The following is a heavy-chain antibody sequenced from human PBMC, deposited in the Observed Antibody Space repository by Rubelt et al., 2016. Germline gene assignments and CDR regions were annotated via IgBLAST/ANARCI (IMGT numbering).Heavy chain of an antibody. V-gene: IGHV5-10-1*04. D-gene: IGHD2-2*01. CDR1: GYSFTSYW. CDR2: IDPSDSYT. J-gene: IGHJ3*02. Sequence: EVQLVQSGAEVKKPGESLRISCKGSGYSFTSYWISWVRQMPGKGLAWMGRIDPSDSYTNYSPAFQGRVTISADKSISTAYLQWSNLKASDTAMYYCARQWGSTSSDAFDIWGQGTMVTVSS. CDR3: ARQWGSTSSDAFDI.